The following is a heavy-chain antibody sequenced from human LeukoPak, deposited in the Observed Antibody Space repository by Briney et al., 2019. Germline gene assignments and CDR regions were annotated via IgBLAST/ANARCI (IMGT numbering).Heavy chain of an antibody. CDR2: IGKSGGGT. D-gene: IGHD5-18*01. V-gene: IGHV3-23*01. Sequence: GGSLRLSCAASGFTFSSHAMSWVRQAPGKGLEWVSTIGKSGGGTYYADSVKGRFTISRDNSKSTLYLQMNSLRAEDTAVYYCAKRDSAGLYYFDYWGQGTLVTVSS. CDR1: GFTFSSHA. J-gene: IGHJ4*02. CDR3: AKRDSAGLYYFDY.